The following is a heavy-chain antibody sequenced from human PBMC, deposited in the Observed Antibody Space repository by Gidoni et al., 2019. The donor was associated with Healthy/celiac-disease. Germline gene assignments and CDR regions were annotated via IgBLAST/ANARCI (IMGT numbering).Heavy chain of an antibody. CDR1: GYPFPRYD. J-gene: IGHJ5*02. V-gene: IGHV1-8*01. D-gene: IGHD4-17*01. CDR2: LNPNSGNT. Sequence: QVQLVHSGAEVKKPGASVKVSCKASGYPFPRYDINWVRQATGQGLEWMGWLNPNSGNTGYAQKFQGIVTMTRNTSISTAYMELSSLRSEDTAVYYCARGPARRRGGDYVGTWGQGTLVTVSS. CDR3: ARGPARRRGGDYVGT.